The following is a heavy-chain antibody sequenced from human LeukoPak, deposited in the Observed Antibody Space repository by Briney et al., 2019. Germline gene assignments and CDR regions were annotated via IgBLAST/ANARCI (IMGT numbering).Heavy chain of an antibody. J-gene: IGHJ4*02. Sequence: TSETLSLTCTVSGGSVYTSDYYWGWVRQPPGKGPEWIGDIFYTGKANYNPSLKSRVSISIDTSKNQFSLKLTSVTAADTAVYYCARVFDSWGQGTLVTVSS. V-gene: IGHV4-39*07. CDR1: GGSVYTSDYY. CDR2: IFYTGKA. CDR3: ARVFDS.